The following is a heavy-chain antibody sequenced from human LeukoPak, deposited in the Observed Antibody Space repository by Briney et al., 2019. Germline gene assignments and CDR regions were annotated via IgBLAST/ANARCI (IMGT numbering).Heavy chain of an antibody. CDR2: INHSGST. D-gene: IGHD6-19*01. J-gene: IGHJ4*02. CDR1: GGSISSYY. V-gene: IGHV4-34*01. Sequence: SETLSLTCTVSGGSISSYYWSWIRQPPGKGLEWIGEINHSGSTNYNPSLKSRVTISVDTSKNQFSLKLSSVTAADTAVYYCARSYSSGWYFSYWGQGTLVTVSS. CDR3: ARSYSSGWYFSY.